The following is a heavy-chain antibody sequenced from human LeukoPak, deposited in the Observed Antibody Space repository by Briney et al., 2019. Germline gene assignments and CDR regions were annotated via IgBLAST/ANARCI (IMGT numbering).Heavy chain of an antibody. J-gene: IGHJ6*03. CDR2: INEHGSIT. CDR1: GLTFSSYW. CDR3: ARVGLRYNYYYYMDV. Sequence: GGSLRLSCAASGLTFSSYWMHWVRQVPGKGLVWVARINEHGSITDYADSVKGRFTISRDNSKNTLYLQMNSLRAEDTAVYYCARVGLRYNYYYYMDVWGKGTTVTVSS. V-gene: IGHV3-74*01.